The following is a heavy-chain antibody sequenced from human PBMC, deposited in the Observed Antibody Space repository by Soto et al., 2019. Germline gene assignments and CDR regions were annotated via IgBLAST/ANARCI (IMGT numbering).Heavy chain of an antibody. D-gene: IGHD4-17*01. CDR2: TYYRSHWYY. J-gene: IGHJ6*02. CDR3: ARGRSTPVILIGDYYYGLDV. CDR1: GDSVSNNTSA. Sequence: PSQTLSLTCAISGDSVSNNTSAWTWIRQSPSRGLEWLGRTYYRSHWYYDYALSVKSRIRFIPDTSKNQVSLQLNSVTPEDAAVYYCARGRSTPVILIGDYYYGLDVWGQGTTVTVSS. V-gene: IGHV6-1*01.